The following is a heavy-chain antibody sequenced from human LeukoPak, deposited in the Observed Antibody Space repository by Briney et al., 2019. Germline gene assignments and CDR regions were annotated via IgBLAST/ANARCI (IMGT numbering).Heavy chain of an antibody. D-gene: IGHD5-18*01. CDR1: GFPYSSYW. CDR3: ARDTGGGYSCYDC. CDR2: IMQDGSEK. V-gene: IGHV3-7*03. Sequence: GGSLRLSCAASGFPYSSYWMTWIRQAPGEGLEWVANIMQDGSEKYYVDAVKGRFTISKDNAKNSLYLQMNSLRAEDTAVYYCARDTGGGYSCYDCWGQGTLVTVSS. J-gene: IGHJ4*02.